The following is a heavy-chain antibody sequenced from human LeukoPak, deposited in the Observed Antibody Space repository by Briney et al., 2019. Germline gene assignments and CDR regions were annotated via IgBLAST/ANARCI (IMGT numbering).Heavy chain of an antibody. J-gene: IGHJ4*02. CDR3: ARDVGVESAFDY. V-gene: IGHV3-30*02. CDR1: GFTFDDYA. D-gene: IGHD2-8*01. Sequence: TGGSLRLSCAASGFTFDDYAMHWVRQAPGKGLEWVAFTRYEGNNKYYADSMKGRFTISRDNSKNTLYLQMNSLRPEDTAVYYCARDVGVESAFDYWGQGTLVTVSS. CDR2: TRYEGNNK.